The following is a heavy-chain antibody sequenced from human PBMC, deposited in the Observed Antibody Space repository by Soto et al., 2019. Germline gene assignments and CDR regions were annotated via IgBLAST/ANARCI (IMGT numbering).Heavy chain of an antibody. J-gene: IGHJ4*02. CDR3: AHCGYNSGCRY. CDR1: GFSLSTTQVG. V-gene: IGHV2-5*02. Sequence: QITLKESGPTLVKPTQTLTLTCACSGFSLSTTQVGVGWIRQPPGKALEWLALIYWDDDKRYSPSLKSRLTITKDTSKNQVLLTMTSMDPVDTGTYYCAHCGYNSGCRYWGQGTLVTVSS. D-gene: IGHD6-19*01. CDR2: IYWDDDK.